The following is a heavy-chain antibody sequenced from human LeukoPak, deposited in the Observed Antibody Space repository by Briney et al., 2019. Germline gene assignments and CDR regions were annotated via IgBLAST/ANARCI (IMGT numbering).Heavy chain of an antibody. Sequence: SETLSLTCTVSGGSISSSSYYWGWIRQPPGKGLEWIGCIYYSGSTYYIPSLKSRVTISVDTSKNQFSLKVSSVTAADTAVYYCASVVPAADDAFHIWGQGTMVTVSS. CDR2: IYYSGST. CDR1: GGSISSSSYY. CDR3: ASVVPAADDAFHI. J-gene: IGHJ3*02. D-gene: IGHD2-2*01. V-gene: IGHV4-39*01.